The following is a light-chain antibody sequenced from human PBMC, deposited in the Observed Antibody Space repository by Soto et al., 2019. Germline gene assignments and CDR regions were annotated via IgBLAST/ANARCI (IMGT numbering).Light chain of an antibody. CDR3: QSYDSSLSGWV. CDR2: GNI. Sequence: QAVVTQPPSVSAAPRQRVTISCTGSSSNIGAGHDVHWYRQLPGTAPKLLIYGNINRPSGVPDRFSGSQSGTSTSLAITGLQAEDEADYYCQSYDSSLSGWVFGGGTKLTVL. CDR1: SSNIGAGHD. J-gene: IGLJ2*01. V-gene: IGLV1-40*01.